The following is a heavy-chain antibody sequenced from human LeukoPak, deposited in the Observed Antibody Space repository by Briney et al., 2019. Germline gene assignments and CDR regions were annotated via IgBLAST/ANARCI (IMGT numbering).Heavy chain of an antibody. CDR2: ISYDGRNK. D-gene: IGHD6-19*01. Sequence: PGGSLRLSCAASGFTFSSYGMHWVRQAPGKGLEWVAVISYDGRNKDYADSVKGRSTISRDNSKNTLHLQMNSLRAEDTAVYYCAKEQWLKGAFDIWGQGTMVIVSS. CDR1: GFTFSSYG. J-gene: IGHJ3*02. CDR3: AKEQWLKGAFDI. V-gene: IGHV3-30*18.